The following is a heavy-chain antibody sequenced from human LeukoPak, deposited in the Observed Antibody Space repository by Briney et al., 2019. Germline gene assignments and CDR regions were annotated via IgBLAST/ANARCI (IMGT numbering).Heavy chain of an antibody. D-gene: IGHD3-3*01. V-gene: IGHV3-7*04. CDR2: IKPDGSEK. CDR3: ARGDFWSGDYTDAFDV. Sequence: GGSLRLSCAASGFTFSNYWMSWVRQAPGKGLEWVANIKPDGSEKYYVDSVKGRFSISRDNVRNALYLQMNSLRVGDTALYYCARGDFWSGDYTDAFDVWGQGTMVTASS. J-gene: IGHJ3*01. CDR1: GFTFSNYW.